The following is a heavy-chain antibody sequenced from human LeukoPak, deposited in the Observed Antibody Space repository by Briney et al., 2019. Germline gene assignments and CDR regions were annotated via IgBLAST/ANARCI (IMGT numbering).Heavy chain of an antibody. CDR1: GFTFSNTW. Sequence: GSLRLSCAASGFTFSNTWMAWVREAPGKGLEWVANINQDGSTKQYADSVRGRFTISRDNAKNSLYLQMNSLRAEDTGLYHCARDMKGNLDYWGQGTLVTVSS. CDR3: ARDMKGNLDY. V-gene: IGHV3-7*01. D-gene: IGHD3-16*01. CDR2: INQDGSTK. J-gene: IGHJ4*02.